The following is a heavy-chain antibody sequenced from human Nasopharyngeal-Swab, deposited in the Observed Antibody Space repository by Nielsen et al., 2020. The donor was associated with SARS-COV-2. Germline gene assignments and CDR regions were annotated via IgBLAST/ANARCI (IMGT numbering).Heavy chain of an antibody. Sequence: GESLKISCAASGFTFNNYNFNWVRQAPGKGLEWVSSISSSSSYIYYADSVKGRFTISRDNAKNSLYLQMNSLRAEDTAVYYCARRKEILWLGSQRHGMDVWGQGTTVTVSS. CDR2: ISSSSSYI. D-gene: IGHD3-10*01. CDR1: GFTFNNYN. J-gene: IGHJ6*02. V-gene: IGHV3-21*01. CDR3: ARRKEILWLGSQRHGMDV.